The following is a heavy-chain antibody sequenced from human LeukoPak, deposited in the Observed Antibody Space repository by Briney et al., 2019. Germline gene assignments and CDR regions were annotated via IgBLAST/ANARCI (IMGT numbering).Heavy chain of an antibody. Sequence: ASVKVSCKASVYTFTSYGISWVRQAPGQGLEWTGWISGYNGNPNYAQKLQGRVTMTTDTSTSTAYMELRSLRADDTAVYYCGRSYSSSHPDWFDPWGQGTLVTVSS. J-gene: IGHJ5*02. D-gene: IGHD6-6*01. CDR2: ISGYNGNP. V-gene: IGHV1-18*01. CDR3: GRSYSSSHPDWFDP. CDR1: VYTFTSYG.